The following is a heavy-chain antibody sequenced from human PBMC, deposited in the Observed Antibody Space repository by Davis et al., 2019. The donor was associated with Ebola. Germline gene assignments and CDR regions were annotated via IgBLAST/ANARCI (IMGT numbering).Heavy chain of an antibody. V-gene: IGHV3-9*01. Sequence: PGGSLRLSCAASGFTFDDYAMHWVRQAPGKGLEWVSGISWNSGSIGYADSVKGRFTISRDNAKNSLYVQMSSLRADDTAFYYCAKAVGRGIALTGTLYYFDSWGQGTLVTVSS. CDR1: GFTFDDYA. CDR3: AKAVGRGIALTGTLYYFDS. D-gene: IGHD6-19*01. J-gene: IGHJ4*02. CDR2: ISWNSGSI.